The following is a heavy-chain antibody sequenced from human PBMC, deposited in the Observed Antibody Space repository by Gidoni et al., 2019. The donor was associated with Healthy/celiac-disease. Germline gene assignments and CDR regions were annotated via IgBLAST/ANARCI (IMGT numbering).Heavy chain of an antibody. V-gene: IGHV1-18*01. D-gene: IGHD2-2*01. Sequence: QVQLVQSGAEVKKPGASVKVSCKASGYTFTSYGISWVRQAPGQGLEWMGWISAYNGNTNYAQKLQGRVTMTTDTSTSTAYMELRSLRSDDTAVYYCARRQREYQLPLPRFSSYYYMDVWGKGTTVTVSS. CDR3: ARRQREYQLPLPRFSSYYYMDV. CDR2: ISAYNGNT. J-gene: IGHJ6*03. CDR1: GYTFTSYG.